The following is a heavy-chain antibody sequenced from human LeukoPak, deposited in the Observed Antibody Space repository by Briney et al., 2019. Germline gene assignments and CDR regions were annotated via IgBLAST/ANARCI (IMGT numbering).Heavy chain of an antibody. Sequence: PGGSLRLSCAASGFTFSSYWMSWVRHAPGKGLEWVANIKQDVSEKYYVDSVKGRFTISRDNAKNSLYMQVNSLRAEDKAVYYCARDSSSWCGYDYYMDVWGKGTTVTVSS. CDR2: IKQDVSEK. D-gene: IGHD6-13*01. J-gene: IGHJ6*03. V-gene: IGHV3-7*01. CDR3: ARDSSSWCGYDYYMDV. CDR1: GFTFSSYW.